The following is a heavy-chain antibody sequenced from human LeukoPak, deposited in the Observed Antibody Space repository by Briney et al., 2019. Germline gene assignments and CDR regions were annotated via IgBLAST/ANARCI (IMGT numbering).Heavy chain of an antibody. CDR2: ISGYTGNR. J-gene: IGHJ6*03. D-gene: IGHD1-26*01. V-gene: IGHV1-18*01. CDR3: ARSYSGYYYMDV. CDR1: AYIFTNYG. Sequence: GASVKVSCKASAYIFTNYGITWVRQAPGQGLEWMGWISGYTGNRKYAQTLQGRVTMTTDTSTSTAYMELRNLRSDDTAVYYCARSYSGYYYMDVWGKGTTVTISS.